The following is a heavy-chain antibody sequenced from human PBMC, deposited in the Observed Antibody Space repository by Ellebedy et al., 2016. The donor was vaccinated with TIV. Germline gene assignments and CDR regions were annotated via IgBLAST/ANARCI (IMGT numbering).Heavy chain of an antibody. Sequence: SETLSLXXAVYGGSFSGYYWSWIRQPPGKGLEWIGETIHSGSTSYNSSLKSRVTISVDTSKNQFSLKLSSVTAADTAVYYCARGTVALQPLKYFDSWGRGTLVTVSS. CDR2: TIHSGST. J-gene: IGHJ4*02. V-gene: IGHV4-34*01. CDR1: GGSFSGYY. CDR3: ARGTVALQPLKYFDS. D-gene: IGHD6-19*01.